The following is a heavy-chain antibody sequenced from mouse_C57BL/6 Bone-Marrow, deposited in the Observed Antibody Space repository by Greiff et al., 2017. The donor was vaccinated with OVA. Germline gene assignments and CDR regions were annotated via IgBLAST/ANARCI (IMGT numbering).Heavy chain of an antibody. Sequence: EVKVVESGPELVKPGASVKISCKASGYSFTDYTMNWVKQSHGKSLEWIGVINPNYGTTSYNQKFKGKATLTVDKSSSTAYMQLNSLTSEDSAVYYCARGRGLRWGQGTTLTVSS. CDR3: ARGRGLR. CDR1: GYSFTDYT. V-gene: IGHV1-39*01. J-gene: IGHJ2*01. D-gene: IGHD2-4*01. CDR2: INPNYGTT.